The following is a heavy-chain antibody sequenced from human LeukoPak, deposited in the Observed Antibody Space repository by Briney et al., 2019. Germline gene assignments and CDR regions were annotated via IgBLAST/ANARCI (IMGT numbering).Heavy chain of an antibody. D-gene: IGHD2-15*01. Sequence: GGSLRLSCAASGFTFSSYSMNWVRQAPGKGLEWVSNINWNAGNAGYADSVKGRFTISRDNAKNSLYLQMNSLRAEDTAVYYCARASWGSAVVLAATASDFWGQGTLVTVSS. CDR1: GFTFSSYS. CDR2: INWNAGNA. J-gene: IGHJ4*02. CDR3: ARASWGSAVVLAATASDF. V-gene: IGHV3-20*04.